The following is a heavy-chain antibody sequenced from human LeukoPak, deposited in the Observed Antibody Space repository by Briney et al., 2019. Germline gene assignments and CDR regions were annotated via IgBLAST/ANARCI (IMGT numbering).Heavy chain of an antibody. CDR1: GFTFSNFA. J-gene: IGHJ4*02. D-gene: IGHD6-6*01. CDR2: ISSGTSYI. Sequence: PGGSLRLSCAASGFTFSNFAMNWVRQAPGKGLEWVSSISSGTSYIYYADSVRGRFTISGDNAKNSLYLQMNSLRAEDTAVYYCASGARPIEYWGQGTLVTVSS. CDR3: ASGARPIEY. V-gene: IGHV3-21*01.